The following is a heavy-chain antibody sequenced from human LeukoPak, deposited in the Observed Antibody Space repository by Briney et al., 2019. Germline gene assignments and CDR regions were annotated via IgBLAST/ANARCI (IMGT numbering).Heavy chain of an antibody. D-gene: IGHD6-13*01. Sequence: SETLSLTCTVSGGSISSGGYYWSWIRQHPGKGLEWIGYIYYSGSTNYNPSLKSRVTISVDTSKNQFSLKLSSVTAADTAVYYCASSPAAGQFDYWGQGTLVTVSS. CDR2: IYYSGST. V-gene: IGHV4-61*08. CDR3: ASSPAAGQFDY. J-gene: IGHJ4*02. CDR1: GGSISSGGYY.